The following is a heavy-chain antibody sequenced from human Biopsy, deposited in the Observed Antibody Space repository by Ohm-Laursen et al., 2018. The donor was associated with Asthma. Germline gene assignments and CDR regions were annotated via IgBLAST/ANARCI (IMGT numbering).Heavy chain of an antibody. D-gene: IGHD6-19*01. CDR3: VRAVRNEQWLAPFDY. V-gene: IGHV4-59*01. J-gene: IGHJ4*02. CDR2: ISYSGST. CDR1: GGSISSFY. Sequence: SETLSLTCSVYGGSISSFYWSWIRQPPGKGLEWIGYISYSGSTNYNPSLKSRITMSVDTSKNRMFLELTSVTAADTAIYYCVRAVRNEQWLAPFDYWGQGKPVTVSS.